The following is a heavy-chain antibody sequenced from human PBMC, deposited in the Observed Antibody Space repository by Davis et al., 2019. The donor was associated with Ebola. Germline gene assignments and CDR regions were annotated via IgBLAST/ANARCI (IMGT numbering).Heavy chain of an antibody. V-gene: IGHV3-73*01. J-gene: IGHJ4*02. CDR1: GFTFSGSA. CDR2: IRSKANSYAT. D-gene: IGHD3-22*01. Sequence: LSLTCAASGFTFSGSAMHWVRQASGKGLEWVGRIRSKANSYATAYAASVTGRFTISRDDSKNTAYLQMNSLKTEDTAVYYCTSDDYYDSRARDYWGQGTLVTVSS. CDR3: TSDDYYDSRARDY.